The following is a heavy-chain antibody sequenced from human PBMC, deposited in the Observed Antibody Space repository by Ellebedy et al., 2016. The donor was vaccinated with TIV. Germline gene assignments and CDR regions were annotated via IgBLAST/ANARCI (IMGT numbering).Heavy chain of an antibody. CDR2: IYPGDSDT. V-gene: IGHV5-51*01. CDR1: GYSFTSYW. Sequence: GESLKISCKGSGYSFTSYWIGWVRQMPGKGLEWMGIIYPGDSDTRYSPSFQGQVTISADKSISTAYLQWSSLKASDTAMYYCARHHHLRYFDWSNWFDPWGQGTLVTVSS. J-gene: IGHJ5*02. CDR3: ARHHHLRYFDWSNWFDP. D-gene: IGHD3-9*01.